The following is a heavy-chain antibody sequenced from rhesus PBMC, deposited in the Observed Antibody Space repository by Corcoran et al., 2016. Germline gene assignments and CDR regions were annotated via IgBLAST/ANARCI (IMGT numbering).Heavy chain of an antibody. CDR3: AKRFCIDEDDYGYYYTDYGLDS. V-gene: IGHV3S25*01. J-gene: IGHJ6*01. D-gene: IGHD3-9*01. CDR2: INSGGSST. Sequence: EVQLVESGGGLAKPGGSLRLSCAASGFTFSSYWMNWVRQAPGTGLEWVSAINSGGSSTYDADALKARFTISRDNSKNTLSLQMNSLRAEDTAVYYCAKRFCIDEDDYGYYYTDYGLDSWGQGVVVTVSS. CDR1: GFTFSSYW.